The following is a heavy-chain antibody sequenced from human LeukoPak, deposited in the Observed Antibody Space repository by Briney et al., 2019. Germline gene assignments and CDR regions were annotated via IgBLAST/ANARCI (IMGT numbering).Heavy chain of an antibody. J-gene: IGHJ5*02. Sequence: VASVKVSCKSSGHTFTGYYMHWVRQAPGQGLEWMGWINANGGGTNYAQKFQGRVTMTRDTSISTAYMELSRLRSDDTAVYYCARDSRIAVAGRGRSWFDPWGQGTLVTVSS. V-gene: IGHV1-2*02. CDR1: GHTFTGYY. D-gene: IGHD6-19*01. CDR3: ARDSRIAVAGRGRSWFDP. CDR2: INANGGGT.